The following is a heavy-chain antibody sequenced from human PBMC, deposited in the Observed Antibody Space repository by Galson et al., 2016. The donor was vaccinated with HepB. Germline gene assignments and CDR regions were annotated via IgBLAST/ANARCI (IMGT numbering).Heavy chain of an antibody. V-gene: IGHV3-48*02. Sequence: SLRLSCAASGFTLSTYSMDWVRQAPGKRPEWISYISSDGNTIYYADSVKGRSTISRDKSKNLVSLQMNSLRDEDMAVYFCARRWRHNAFDYWGQGTLVTVSS. CDR1: GFTLSTYS. CDR2: ISSDGNTI. D-gene: IGHD5-24*01. CDR3: ARRWRHNAFDY. J-gene: IGHJ4*02.